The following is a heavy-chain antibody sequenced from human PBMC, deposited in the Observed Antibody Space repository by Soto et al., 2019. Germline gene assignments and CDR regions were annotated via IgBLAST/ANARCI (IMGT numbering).Heavy chain of an antibody. Sequence: GESLKISCKGSGYSFTSYWIGWVRQMPGKGLEWMGIIYPGDSDTRYSPSFQGQVTISADKSISTAYLQWSSLKASDTAMYYCARHPAMVRGVPEPIDYWGQGTLVTVSS. CDR3: ARHPAMVRGVPEPIDY. CDR1: GYSFTSYW. J-gene: IGHJ4*02. CDR2: IYPGDSDT. D-gene: IGHD3-10*01. V-gene: IGHV5-51*01.